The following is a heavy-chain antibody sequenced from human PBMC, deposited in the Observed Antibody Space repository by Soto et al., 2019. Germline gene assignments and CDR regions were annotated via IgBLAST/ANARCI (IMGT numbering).Heavy chain of an antibody. Sequence: AASVKVSCKASGGTFSSYAISWVRQAPGQGLEWMGGIIPIFGTANYAQKFQGRVTITADESTSTAYMELSSLRSEDTAVYYCARDRGYYYGSGLDYWGQGTLVTVSS. V-gene: IGHV1-69*13. CDR2: IIPIFGTA. J-gene: IGHJ4*02. CDR3: ARDRGYYYGSGLDY. CDR1: GGTFSSYA. D-gene: IGHD3-10*01.